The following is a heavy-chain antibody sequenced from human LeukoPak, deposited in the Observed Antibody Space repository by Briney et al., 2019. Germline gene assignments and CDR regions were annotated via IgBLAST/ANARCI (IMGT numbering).Heavy chain of an antibody. Sequence: ASVKVSCTASGYTFTGYYMHWVRQAPGQGLEWMGRINPNSGGTNYAQKFQVRLTMTRDTSISTAYMQLSRLTADETAVYFCARDLERAAAIDSWGQGTLVTVSS. CDR1: GYTFTGYY. V-gene: IGHV1-2*06. J-gene: IGHJ4*02. CDR3: ARDLERAAAIDS. D-gene: IGHD6-13*01. CDR2: INPNSGGT.